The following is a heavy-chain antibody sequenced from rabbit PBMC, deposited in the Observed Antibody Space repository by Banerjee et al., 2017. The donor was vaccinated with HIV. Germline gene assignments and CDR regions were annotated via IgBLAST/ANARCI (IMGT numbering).Heavy chain of an antibody. D-gene: IGHD4-2*01. Sequence: QSLEESGGDLVKPEGSLTLTCTASGFSFSGCYMCWVRQAPGKGLEWIGYVYTGSGVTWYADWVNGRFTISKASSTTVTLRLNSLTAADTATYFCARGHAGSSWGLDLWGPGTLVTVS. CDR3: ARGHAGSSWGLDL. CDR2: VYTGSGVT. J-gene: IGHJ3*01. CDR1: GFSFSGCY. V-gene: IGHV1S40*01.